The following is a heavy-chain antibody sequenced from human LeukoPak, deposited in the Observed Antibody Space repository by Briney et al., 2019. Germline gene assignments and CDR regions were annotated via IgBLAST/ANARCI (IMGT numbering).Heavy chain of an antibody. CDR3: AKQPQPLYYDFWSGYYNLFDY. D-gene: IGHD3-3*01. CDR1: RFTFSSYA. CDR2: ISGSGNST. J-gene: IGHJ4*02. V-gene: IGHV3-23*01. Sequence: GGSLRLSCATSRFTFSSYAMSWVRQAPGKGLEWVSAISGSGNSTYYADSVKGRFTISRDNSKNTLYLQMNSLRAEDTAVYYCAKQPQPLYYDFWSGYYNLFDYWGQGTLVTVSS.